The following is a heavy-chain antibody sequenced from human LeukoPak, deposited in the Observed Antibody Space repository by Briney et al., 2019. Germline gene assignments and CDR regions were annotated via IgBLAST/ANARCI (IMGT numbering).Heavy chain of an antibody. J-gene: IGHJ6*02. CDR1: GYTFTSYG. CDR3: ARAPPIAGTDYYYGMDV. D-gene: IGHD6-13*01. Sequence: GPSVQVSCKASGYTFTSYGISWVRQAPGQGLEWMGWISAYNGNTNYAQKLQGRVTMTTDTSTSTAYMELRSLRSDDTAVYYCARAPPIAGTDYYYGMDVWGQGTTVTVSS. CDR2: ISAYNGNT. V-gene: IGHV1-18*01.